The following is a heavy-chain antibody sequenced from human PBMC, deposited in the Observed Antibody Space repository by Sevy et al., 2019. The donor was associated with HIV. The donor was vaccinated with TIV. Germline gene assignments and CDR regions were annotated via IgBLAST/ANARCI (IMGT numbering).Heavy chain of an antibody. V-gene: IGHV3-7*01. CDR2: MNQDGSEK. CDR1: GFTFSSYW. Sequence: GGSLRLSCAASGFTFSSYWMSWVRQAPGKGLEWVATMNQDGSEKFYVDSVKGRFTISIDNAKNSLYLQMNSLRAEDTAVYYCVREGLGGYSYSLDCWGQGTLVTVSS. CDR3: VREGLGGYSYSLDC. D-gene: IGHD5-18*01. J-gene: IGHJ4*02.